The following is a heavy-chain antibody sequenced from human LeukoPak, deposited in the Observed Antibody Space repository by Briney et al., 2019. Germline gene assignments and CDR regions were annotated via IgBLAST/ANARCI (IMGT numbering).Heavy chain of an antibody. D-gene: IGHD6-13*01. CDR2: IIPIFGTA. CDR1: GGTFSSYA. V-gene: IGHV1-69*13. J-gene: IGHJ4*02. CDR3: AGTLSRSWYYFDY. Sequence: ASVKVSCKASGGTFSSYAISWVRQAPGQGLEWMGGIIPIFGTANYAQRFQGRVTITADESTSTAYMELSSLRSEDTAVYYCAGTLSRSWYYFDYWGQGTLVTVSS.